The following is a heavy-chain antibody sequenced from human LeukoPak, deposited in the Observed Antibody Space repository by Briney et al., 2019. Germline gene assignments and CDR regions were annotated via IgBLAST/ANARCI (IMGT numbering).Heavy chain of an antibody. Sequence: GGTLRLSCAASGFTFSSYGMSWVRQAPGKGLEWVSAISGSGGSTYYADSVKGRFTISRDNSKNTLYLQMNSLRAEDTAVYYCAKGGQDIVVVVAATRLDYYYMDVWGKGTTVTISS. CDR3: AKGGQDIVVVVAATRLDYYYMDV. V-gene: IGHV3-23*01. D-gene: IGHD2-15*01. CDR1: GFTFSSYG. J-gene: IGHJ6*03. CDR2: ISGSGGST.